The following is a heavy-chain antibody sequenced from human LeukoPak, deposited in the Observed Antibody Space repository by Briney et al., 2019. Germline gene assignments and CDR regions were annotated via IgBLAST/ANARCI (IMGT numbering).Heavy chain of an antibody. J-gene: IGHJ4*02. CDR1: GDSIGSYY. CDR2: IHYSGST. V-gene: IGHV4-59*08. D-gene: IGHD3-10*01. Sequence: SETLSLTCTVSGDSIGSYYWTWIRQPPGKGLEWIGCIHYSGSTNYNPSLKSRVTISIGTSKKDFSLKLTSVTAADTAMYYCAREGKLWPPDYWGQGTLVTVSS. CDR3: AREGKLWPPDY.